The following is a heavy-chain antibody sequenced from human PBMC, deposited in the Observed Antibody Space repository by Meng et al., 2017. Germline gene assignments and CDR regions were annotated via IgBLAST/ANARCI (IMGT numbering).Heavy chain of an antibody. Sequence: GESLKISCAASGFTFSSYWMSWVRQAPGKGLEWVANIKQDGSEKYYVDSVKGRFTISRDNAKNSLYLQMNSLRAEDTAVYYCARVAAAGTIGYAFDIWGQGTMVTVSS. D-gene: IGHD6-13*01. V-gene: IGHV3-7*01. CDR3: ARVAAAGTIGYAFDI. CDR2: IKQDGSEK. J-gene: IGHJ3*02. CDR1: GFTFSSYW.